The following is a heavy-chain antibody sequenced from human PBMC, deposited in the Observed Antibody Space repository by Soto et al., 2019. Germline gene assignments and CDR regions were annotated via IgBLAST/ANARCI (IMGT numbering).Heavy chain of an antibody. J-gene: IGHJ6*02. Sequence: SLRLSCVASGFTFSNYGMHRMRQAPGKGLEWVAVIWYDGSNKYYADSVKGRFTISRDNSKNTLCLQMNSLRAEDTAVYYCARDVIKAWSVADYLYYYGMDVWGQGT. CDR2: IWYDGSNK. V-gene: IGHV3-33*01. CDR1: GFTFSNYG. CDR3: ARDVIKAWSVADYLYYYGMDV. D-gene: IGHD6-19*01.